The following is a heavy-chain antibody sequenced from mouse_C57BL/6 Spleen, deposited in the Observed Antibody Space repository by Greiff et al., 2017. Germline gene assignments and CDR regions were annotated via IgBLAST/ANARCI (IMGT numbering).Heavy chain of an antibody. Sequence: VQLQQSGPGLVKPSQSLSLTCSVTGYSITSGYYWNWIRQFPGNKLEWMGYISYDGSNNYNPSLKNRISITRDTSKNQFFLKLNSVTTEDTATXYCAILYYYFDYWGQGTTLTVSS. D-gene: IGHD1-1*01. CDR2: ISYDGSN. J-gene: IGHJ2*01. CDR1: GYSITSGYY. V-gene: IGHV3-6*01. CDR3: AILYYYFDY.